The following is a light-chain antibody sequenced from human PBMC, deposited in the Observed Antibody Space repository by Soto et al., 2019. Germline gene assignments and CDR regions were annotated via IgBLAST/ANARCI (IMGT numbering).Light chain of an antibody. J-gene: IGKJ1*01. Sequence: DIQMTQSPSTLPASVGDRVTITCLASQSISNWLAWYQQKPGKAPNLLIYKVSGLETARPSRFNGSGSGTPFTVTISSLQPADFATYYWEHYNTCPRTFGQGTKVEIK. V-gene: IGKV1-5*03. CDR1: QSISNW. CDR3: EHYNTCPRT. CDR2: KVS.